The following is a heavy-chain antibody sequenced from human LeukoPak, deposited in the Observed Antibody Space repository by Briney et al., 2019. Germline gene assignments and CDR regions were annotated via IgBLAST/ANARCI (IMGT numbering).Heavy chain of an antibody. CDR2: ISGTGGTT. CDR1: GFTFSSYA. V-gene: IGHV3-23*01. D-gene: IGHD4-11*01. CDR3: AKELYGDYRVDY. J-gene: IGHJ4*02. Sequence: GASLRLSRAASGFTFSSYAMNWVRQAPGKGLEWVSTISGTGGTTYYTDTVNGRFTISRDNFKNPLYLQMNSLRDEDTAVYFCAKELYGDYRVDYWGQGPVVSVSS.